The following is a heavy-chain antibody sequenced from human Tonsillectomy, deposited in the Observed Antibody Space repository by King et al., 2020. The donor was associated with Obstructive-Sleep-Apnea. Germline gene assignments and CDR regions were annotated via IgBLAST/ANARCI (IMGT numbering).Heavy chain of an antibody. Sequence: VELVQSGGGLVQPGRALGLSCAGSGFNFSHYWMTWVRQAPGEVLEWVANIKGGGREVHFVDSVKGRFTISRENAKNSLYLQMNSLGVDDTAVYYCARYGVDGDYGLDFWGQGTLVTVSS. CDR3: ARYGVDGDYGLDF. J-gene: IGHJ4*02. CDR2: IKGGGREV. D-gene: IGHD4-17*01. CDR1: GFNFSHYW. V-gene: IGHV3-7*01.